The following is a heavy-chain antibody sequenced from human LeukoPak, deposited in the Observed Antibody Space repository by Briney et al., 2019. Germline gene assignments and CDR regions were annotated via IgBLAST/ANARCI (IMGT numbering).Heavy chain of an antibody. CDR3: TTGWGSGYDPPDAFDI. D-gene: IGHD5-12*01. Sequence: PGGSLRLSCTASGFTFGDYAMSWFRQAPGKGLEWVGYIRSKAYGGTTEYAASVKGRFTISRDDSKSIAYLQMNSLKTEDTAVYYCTTGWGSGYDPPDAFDIWGQGTMVTVSS. CDR2: IRSKAYGGTT. V-gene: IGHV3-49*03. J-gene: IGHJ3*02. CDR1: GFTFGDYA.